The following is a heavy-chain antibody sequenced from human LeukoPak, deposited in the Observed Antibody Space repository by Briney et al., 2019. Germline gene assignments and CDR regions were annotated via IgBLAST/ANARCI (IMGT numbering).Heavy chain of an antibody. V-gene: IGHV1-46*01. CDR1: GYTFTSYY. D-gene: IGHD2-21*02. Sequence: ASVKVSCKASGYTFTSYYMHWVRQAPGQGLEWMGIINPSGGSTSYAQKFQGRVTMTRDMSTSTVYMELSSLRSEDTAVYYCARDGGCGGDCHYYYYMDVWGKGTTVTVSS. CDR2: INPSGGST. J-gene: IGHJ6*03. CDR3: ARDGGCGGDCHYYYYMDV.